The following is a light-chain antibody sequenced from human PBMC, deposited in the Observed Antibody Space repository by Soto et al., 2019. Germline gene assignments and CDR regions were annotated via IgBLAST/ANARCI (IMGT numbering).Light chain of an antibody. J-gene: IGKJ3*01. V-gene: IGKV1-39*01. Sequence: DIGTTQSRSSLSSCVGDRVTITCRASQSISTYLNWYQQKPGQAPKLLIYAASRLERGVPSRFSGSGSVTDFALTVSSLQPEDFATYYCQQSYGTPFTFGPGTKVDI. CDR2: AAS. CDR1: QSISTY. CDR3: QQSYGTPFT.